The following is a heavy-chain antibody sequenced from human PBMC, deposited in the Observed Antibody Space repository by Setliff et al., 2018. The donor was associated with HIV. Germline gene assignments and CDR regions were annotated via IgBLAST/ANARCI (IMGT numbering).Heavy chain of an antibody. V-gene: IGHV4-4*07. CDR1: GGSFSTYY. CDR2: VHSTGTT. J-gene: IGHJ4*02. Sequence: SETLSLTCTVSGGSFSTYYWSWIRQPAGEGLEYSGRVHSTGTTIYNPSLKSRVTMSVDTSKNQLSVRLSSVSAADTAVYFCARHVARFDYDTGGYYVSHFDYWGQGTQVTVSS. D-gene: IGHD3-22*01. CDR3: ARHVARFDYDTGGYYVSHFDY.